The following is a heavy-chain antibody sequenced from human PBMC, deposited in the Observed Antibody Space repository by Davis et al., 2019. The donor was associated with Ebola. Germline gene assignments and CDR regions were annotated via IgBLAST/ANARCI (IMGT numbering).Heavy chain of an antibody. Sequence: PGGSLRLSCVASGFTFSSHVMGWVRQAPGKGLEWVSAISGSGDDTSYADSVRGRFTVSRDNSKNALFLQMNSLRAEDRAVYYCARYSSIFGVVVTIPVVSHFDYWGQGTPVTVSS. D-gene: IGHD3-3*01. CDR3: ARYSSIFGVVVTIPVVSHFDY. J-gene: IGHJ4*02. V-gene: IGHV3-23*01. CDR2: ISGSGDDT. CDR1: GFTFSSHV.